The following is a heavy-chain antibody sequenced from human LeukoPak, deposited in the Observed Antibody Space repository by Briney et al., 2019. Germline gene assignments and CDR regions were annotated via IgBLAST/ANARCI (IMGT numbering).Heavy chain of an antibody. CDR3: ARVGFAEATFAFDI. CDR2: IYYSGST. Sequence: KSSETLSLTCTVSGGSISSYYWSWIRQPPGKGLEWIGYIYYSGSTNYNPSLKSRVTISVDTSTNQFSLKLSSVSATDTAVYYCARVGFAEATFAFDIWGQGTLVTVSS. CDR1: GGSISSYY. D-gene: IGHD3-10*01. V-gene: IGHV4-59*12. J-gene: IGHJ3*02.